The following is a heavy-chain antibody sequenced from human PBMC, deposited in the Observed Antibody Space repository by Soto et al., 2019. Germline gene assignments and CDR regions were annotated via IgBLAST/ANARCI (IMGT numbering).Heavy chain of an antibody. CDR1: GFTFSSYW. D-gene: IGHD6-6*01. CDR2: INSDGSST. J-gene: IGHJ6*02. V-gene: IGHV3-74*01. Sequence: PGGSLRLSCAASGFTFSSYWMHWVRQAPGKGLVWVSRINSDGSSTSYADSVKGRFTISRDNAKNTLYLQMNSLRAEDTAVYYCEREQLVYGIDVWGQGTPATVFS. CDR3: EREQLVYGIDV.